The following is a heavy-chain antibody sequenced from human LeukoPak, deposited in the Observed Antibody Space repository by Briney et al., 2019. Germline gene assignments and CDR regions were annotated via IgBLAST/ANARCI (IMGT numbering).Heavy chain of an antibody. CDR2: IQQDGSEK. CDR3: ARGSFYAFDI. Sequence: GGSLRLSCSASGFSFSSYWMTWVRQAPGKGLEWVADIQQDGSEKYYVDSVRGRFTISRDNAKNLLFLQMNSLRAEDAAVYYCARGSFYAFDIWGRGTLVTVSS. J-gene: IGHJ3*02. CDR1: GFSFSSYW. V-gene: IGHV3-7*04.